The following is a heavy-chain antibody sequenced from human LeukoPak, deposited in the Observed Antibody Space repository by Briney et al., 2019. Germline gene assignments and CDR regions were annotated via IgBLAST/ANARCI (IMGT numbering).Heavy chain of an antibody. V-gene: IGHV1-8*01. J-gene: IGHJ6*03. CDR3: ASQYYPPIAVVGTDYYYYMDV. D-gene: IGHD6-19*01. Sequence: ASVKVSCKASGYTFTSYDINWVRQATGQGLEWMGWMNPNSGNTGYAQKFQGRVTMTRNTSISTAYMELSSLRSEDTAVYYCASQYYPPIAVVGTDYYYYMDVWGKGTTVTVSS. CDR1: GYTFTSYD. CDR2: MNPNSGNT.